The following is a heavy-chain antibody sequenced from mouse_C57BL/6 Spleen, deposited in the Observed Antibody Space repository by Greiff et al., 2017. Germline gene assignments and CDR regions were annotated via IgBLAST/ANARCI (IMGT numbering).Heavy chain of an antibody. D-gene: IGHD2-3*01. CDR2: IDPSDSYT. CDR1: GYTFTSYW. Sequence: VQLQESGAELVMPGASVKLSCKASGYTFTSYWMHWVKQRPGQGLEWIGEIDPSDSYTNYNQKFKGKSTLTVDKSSSTAYMQLSSLTSEDSAVYYCARRGYDGNYVYFDYWGQGTTLTVSS. V-gene: IGHV1-69*01. CDR3: ARRGYDGNYVYFDY. J-gene: IGHJ2*01.